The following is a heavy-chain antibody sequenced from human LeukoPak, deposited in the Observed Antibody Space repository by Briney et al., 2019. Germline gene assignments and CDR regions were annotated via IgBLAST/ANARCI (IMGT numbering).Heavy chain of an antibody. CDR3: AAGSYSSYFDY. J-gene: IGHJ4*02. D-gene: IGHD3-10*01. Sequence: GESLKISCKGSGYSFTSSWIGWVRQMPGKGLEWMGIIYPGDSDTRYSPSFQGQITISADKSITTAYLQWSSLKASDTAMYYCAAGSYSSYFDYWGQGTLVTVSS. CDR2: IYPGDSDT. CDR1: GYSFTSSW. V-gene: IGHV5-51*01.